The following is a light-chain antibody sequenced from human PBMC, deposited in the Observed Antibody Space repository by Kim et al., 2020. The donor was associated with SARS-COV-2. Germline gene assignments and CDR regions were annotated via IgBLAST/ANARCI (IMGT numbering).Light chain of an antibody. J-gene: IGLJ1*01. CDR3: TSYAGSNNLDV. V-gene: IGLV2-8*01. Sequence: AVTISCTRTSSDIGAYKYVSWYQQHPGKAHKLMIYEVNGRPSGVPDRFSGSKSGNTASLTVSGLQAEDEADYYCTSYAGSNNLDVFGTGTKVTVL. CDR2: EVN. CDR1: SSDIGAYKY.